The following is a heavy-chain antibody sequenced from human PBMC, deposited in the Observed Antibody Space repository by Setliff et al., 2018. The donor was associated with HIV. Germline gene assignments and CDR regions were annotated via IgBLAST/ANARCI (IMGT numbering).Heavy chain of an antibody. Sequence: SETLSLTCSVSGGSISAYYWSWIRQPPGRGLEWIGYMYYSGSTNYNSSLKSRVTISVHTSKTQFSLTVSSVTAADTAVYYCAREIPYSYGGRGHPLWGQGTLVTVSS. CDR2: MYYSGST. CDR3: AREIPYSYGGRGHPL. V-gene: IGHV4-59*12. CDR1: GGSISAYY. J-gene: IGHJ4*02. D-gene: IGHD3-22*01.